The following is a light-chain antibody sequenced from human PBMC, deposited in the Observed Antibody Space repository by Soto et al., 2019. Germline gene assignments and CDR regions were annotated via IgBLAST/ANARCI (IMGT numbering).Light chain of an antibody. CDR1: QSISSW. J-gene: IGKJ5*01. Sequence: DIQMTQSPSTLSASVGDRVTITCRASQSISSWLAWYQQKPGKAPKLLIYDASSLESGDPSRFSGSGSGTEFTLTISSLQPDDFATYYCQQYNSYLITFGQGTRLEIK. CDR2: DAS. V-gene: IGKV1-5*01. CDR3: QQYNSYLIT.